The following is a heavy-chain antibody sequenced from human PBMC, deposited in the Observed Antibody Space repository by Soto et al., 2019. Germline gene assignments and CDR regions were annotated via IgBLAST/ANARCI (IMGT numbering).Heavy chain of an antibody. J-gene: IGHJ4*02. CDR2: INHSGST. Sequence: SETLSLTCAVYGGSFSGYYWSWIRQPPGKGLEWIGEINHSGSTNYNPSLKSRVTISVDTSKNQFSLKLSSVTAADTAVYYCARAYCGGDCYRFDYWGQGTLVTVSS. CDR3: ARAYCGGDCYRFDY. V-gene: IGHV4-34*01. D-gene: IGHD2-21*01. CDR1: GGSFSGYY.